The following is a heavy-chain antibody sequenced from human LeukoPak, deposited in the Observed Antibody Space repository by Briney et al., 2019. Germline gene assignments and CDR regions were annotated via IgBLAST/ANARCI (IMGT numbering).Heavy chain of an antibody. J-gene: IGHJ4*02. D-gene: IGHD3-22*01. CDR2: ISQDGSEK. CDR1: GFTFNNYC. V-gene: IGHV3-7*01. CDR3: ARAVGSSGCDY. Sequence: GVSLRLSCASSGFTFNNYCLTWVRQAPGKGLECVAKISQDGSEKYYVDSVKGRFTVSRDSGKNSLYLLMNSVRVEDTAVYYCARAVGSSGCDYWGQGTLVTVSS.